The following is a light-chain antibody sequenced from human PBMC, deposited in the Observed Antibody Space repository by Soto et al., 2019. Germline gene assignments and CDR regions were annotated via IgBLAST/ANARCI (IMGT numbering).Light chain of an antibody. V-gene: IGLV2-23*02. CDR1: SSDVGSYNL. CDR3: CSYAGSSTYV. Sequence: LTQPASVSGSPGQSITISCTGTSSDVGSYNLVSWYQQHPGKAPKLMIYEVSKRPSGVSNRFSGSKSGNTASLTISGLQAEDEADYYCCSYAGSSTYVFGTGTKVTV. CDR2: EVS. J-gene: IGLJ1*01.